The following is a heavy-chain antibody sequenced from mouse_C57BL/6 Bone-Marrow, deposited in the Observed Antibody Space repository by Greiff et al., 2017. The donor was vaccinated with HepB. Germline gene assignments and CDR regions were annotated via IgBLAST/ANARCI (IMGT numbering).Heavy chain of an antibody. V-gene: IGHV1-69*01. CDR2: IDPSDSYT. CDR1: GYTFTSYW. D-gene: IGHD1-1*01. Sequence: VQLQQPGAELVMPGASVKLSCKASGYTFTSYWMHWVKQRPGQGLEWIGEIDPSDSYTNYNQKFKGKSTLTVDKSSSTAYMQLSSLTSEDSAVYYCASGGTTVVAAKDYWGQGTSVTVSS. CDR3: ASGGTTVVAAKDY. J-gene: IGHJ4*01.